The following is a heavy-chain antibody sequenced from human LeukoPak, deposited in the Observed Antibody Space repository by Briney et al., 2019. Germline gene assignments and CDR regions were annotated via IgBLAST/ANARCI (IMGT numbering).Heavy chain of an antibody. J-gene: IGHJ4*02. CDR2: ISGSGGST. V-gene: IGHV3-23*01. D-gene: IGHD2-2*01. CDR1: GFTFSSYA. CDR3: AKVGSTSLLDY. Sequence: PGGSLRLSCAASGFTFSSYAMRWVRQAPGKGLEWVSTISGSGGSTYYADSVKGRFTISRDNSKNTLYLQLNSLTAEDTAAYYCAKVGSTSLLDYWGQGTLVTVSS.